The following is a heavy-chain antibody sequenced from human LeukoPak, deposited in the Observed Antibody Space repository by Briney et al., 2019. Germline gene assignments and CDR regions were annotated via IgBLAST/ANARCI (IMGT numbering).Heavy chain of an antibody. Sequence: ASVKVSCKAPGYTFTSYAMHWVRQAPGQRLEWMGWINAGNGNTKYSQTFQGRVTITRDTSASTAYMELSSLRSEDMVFFFKQKTAYEILTGEIHNWFDPWGQGTLVTVSS. J-gene: IGHJ5*02. CDR2: INAGNGNT. D-gene: IGHD3-9*01. CDR3: QKTAYEILTGEIHNWFDP. CDR1: GYTFTSYA. V-gene: IGHV1-3*01.